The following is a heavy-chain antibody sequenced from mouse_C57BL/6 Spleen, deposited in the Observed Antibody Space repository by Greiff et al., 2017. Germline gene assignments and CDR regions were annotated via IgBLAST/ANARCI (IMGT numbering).Heavy chain of an antibody. V-gene: IGHV1-18*01. CDR1: GYTFTDYN. D-gene: IGHD1-1*01. CDR2: INPNNGGT. J-gene: IGHJ2*01. Sequence: VHVKQSGPELVKPGASVKIPCKASGYTFTDYNMDWVKQSHGKSLEWIGDINPNNGGTIYNQKFKGKATLTVDKSSSTAYMELRSLTSEDTAVYDCARTDYGSSFDYWGQGTTLTVSS. CDR3: ARTDYGSSFDY.